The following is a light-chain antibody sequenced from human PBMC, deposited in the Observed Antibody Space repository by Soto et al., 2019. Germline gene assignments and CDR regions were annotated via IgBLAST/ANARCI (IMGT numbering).Light chain of an antibody. Sequence: QSVLTQPPSASGTPGQTVTISCSGSRSNIGNNYVCWYQQLPGAAPKLLIYRNTQRPSGVPDRFSGSKSGTAASLAISGLRSEDEADYFCEAWDDSLSGHVFGIGTKLTVL. CDR1: RSNIGNNY. CDR3: EAWDDSLSGHV. V-gene: IGLV1-47*01. CDR2: RNT. J-gene: IGLJ1*01.